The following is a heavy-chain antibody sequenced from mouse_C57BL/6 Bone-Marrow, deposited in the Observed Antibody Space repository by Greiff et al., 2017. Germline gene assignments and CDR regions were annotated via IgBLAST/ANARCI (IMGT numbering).Heavy chain of an antibody. D-gene: IGHD2-2*01. CDR1: GYTFTSYW. J-gene: IGHJ4*01. Sequence: QVQLQQPGAELVRPGTSVKLSCTASGYTFTSYWMHWVKQRPGQGLEWIGVIDPSDSYTNYNQKFKGKATLTVDTSSSTAYMQLSGLTSADSAVYYCARWVYYGYFYAMDYWGQGTSVTVSS. CDR2: IDPSDSYT. V-gene: IGHV1-59*01. CDR3: ARWVYYGYFYAMDY.